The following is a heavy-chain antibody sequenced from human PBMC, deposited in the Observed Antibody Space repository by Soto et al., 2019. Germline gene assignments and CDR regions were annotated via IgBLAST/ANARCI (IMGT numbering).Heavy chain of an antibody. D-gene: IGHD6-19*01. J-gene: IGHJ4*02. CDR1: GYTFIDYY. CDR3: ARPPAYISAWYYFDL. V-gene: IGHV1-2*02. Sequence: AASVKVSCKASGYTFIDYYMHWVRQAPGQGLEWMGRISPRSGGTNYAQKFQGRVTMTWDTSLNTAYMELSSLISEDTAVYYCARPPAYISAWYYFDLWGQGTLVTVSS. CDR2: ISPRSGGT.